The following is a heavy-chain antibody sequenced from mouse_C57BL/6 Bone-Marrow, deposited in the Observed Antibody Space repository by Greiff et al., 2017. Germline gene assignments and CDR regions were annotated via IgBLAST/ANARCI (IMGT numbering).Heavy chain of an antibody. Sequence: QVQLQQSGAELARPGASVKLSCKASGYTFTSYGIRWVKQRTGQGLEWIGEIYPRSGNTYYNEKFKGKATLTADKSSSTAYMERRSLTYEDSAVYFCTRRRVLRWGVYFDYWGQGTTLTVSS. CDR1: GYTFTSYG. J-gene: IGHJ2*01. V-gene: IGHV1-81*01. D-gene: IGHD1-1*02. CDR2: IYPRSGNT. CDR3: TRRRVLRWGVYFDY.